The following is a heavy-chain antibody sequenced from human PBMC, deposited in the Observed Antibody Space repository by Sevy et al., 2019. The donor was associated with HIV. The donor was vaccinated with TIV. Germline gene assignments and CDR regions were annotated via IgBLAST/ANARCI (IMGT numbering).Heavy chain of an antibody. CDR3: VRGLQTHCDRTACPLDH. V-gene: IGHV3-13*01. D-gene: IGHD2-21*01. CDR1: GFSFSGSD. Sequence: AGSLRLSCAGYGFSFSGSDMHWVRQPTAKGLEWISSVGTLGDTFYADSVKGRFTISRDNAKSSLYLEMSILRAGDTALYYCVRGLQTHCDRTACPLDHWGQGTLVTVSS. J-gene: IGHJ5*02. CDR2: VGTLGDT.